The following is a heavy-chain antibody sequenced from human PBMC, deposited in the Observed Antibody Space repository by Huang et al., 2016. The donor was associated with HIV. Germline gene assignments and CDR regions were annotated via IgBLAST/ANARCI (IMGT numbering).Heavy chain of an antibody. CDR3: ARHFGSWSGYFDS. V-gene: IGHV4-39*01. J-gene: IGHJ4*02. D-gene: IGHD3-10*01. Sequence: QLQLQESGPGLVRPSEPLSLTCTVSGGSITDSNYYWGWIRQPPGKGLEWIGSMYYGGDTDYNPSLKSRVTMSVDTSKNRFSLDIRSVAVADTAIYYCARHFGSWSGYFDSWGQGTLVPVSS. CDR1: GGSITDSNYY. CDR2: MYYGGDT.